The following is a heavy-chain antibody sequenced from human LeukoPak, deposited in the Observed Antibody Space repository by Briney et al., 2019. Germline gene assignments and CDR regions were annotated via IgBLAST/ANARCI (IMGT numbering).Heavy chain of an antibody. Sequence: GGSLRLSCAASGFTFSSYWMSWVRQAPGKGLEWVANIKQDGSEKYYVDSVKGRFTISRDNAKNSLYLQMNSLRAEDTAVYYCARSYSAGSYYYYYMDVWGKGTTVTVSS. D-gene: IGHD6-13*01. CDR1: GFTFSSYW. J-gene: IGHJ6*03. CDR3: ARSYSAGSYYYYYMDV. CDR2: IKQDGSEK. V-gene: IGHV3-7*01.